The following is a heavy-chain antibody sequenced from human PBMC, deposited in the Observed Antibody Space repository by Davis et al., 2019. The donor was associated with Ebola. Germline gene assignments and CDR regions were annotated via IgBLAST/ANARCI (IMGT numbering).Heavy chain of an antibody. CDR3: TRLQYCSRTNCPHDY. J-gene: IGHJ4*02. V-gene: IGHV5-51*01. D-gene: IGHD2-2*01. Sequence: GESLKISCKGSGYRFTSSWIGWVRQMPGKGLEWMGIIYPGDSDTTYSPSFQGQVTMSVNKSISTAYLQWSRLEASDTAMYYCTRLQYCSRTNCPHDYWGQGTLVTVSS. CDR1: GYRFTSSW. CDR2: IYPGDSDT.